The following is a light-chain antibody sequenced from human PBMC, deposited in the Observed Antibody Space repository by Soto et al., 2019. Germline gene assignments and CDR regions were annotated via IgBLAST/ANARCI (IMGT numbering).Light chain of an antibody. J-gene: IGKJ1*01. CDR3: QQYGSSRT. Sequence: EVVMTQSPATLSVSPGERATLSCRASQSARSSLGWYQQKPGQPPSLLIYGASSRATGIPDRFSGSGSGTDFTLTISRLEPEDFAVYYCQQYGSSRTFGQGTKVDI. V-gene: IGKV3-20*01. CDR1: QSARSS. CDR2: GAS.